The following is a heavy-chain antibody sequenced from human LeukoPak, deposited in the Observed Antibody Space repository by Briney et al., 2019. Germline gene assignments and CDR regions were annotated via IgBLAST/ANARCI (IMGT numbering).Heavy chain of an antibody. CDR2: IKSKTDGGTT. CDR1: GFTFSNAW. D-gene: IGHD2-2*01. V-gene: IGHV3-15*01. CDR3: TTELPVPAALNYYYYMDV. Sequence: KPGGSLRLSCAASGFTFSNAWMSWVRQAPGKGLEWVGRIKSKTDGGTTDYAAPVKGRFTISRDDSKNTLYLQMNSLKTEDTAVYYCTTELPVPAALNYYYYMDVWGKGTTVTVSS. J-gene: IGHJ6*03.